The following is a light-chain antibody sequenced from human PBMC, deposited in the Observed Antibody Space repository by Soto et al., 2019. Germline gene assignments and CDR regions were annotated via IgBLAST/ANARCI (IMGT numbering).Light chain of an antibody. V-gene: IGLV4-69*01. CDR3: QTWATGFHVV. CDR2: LNSDGSH. CDR1: RGHSDYA. J-gene: IGLJ2*01. Sequence: QPVLTQSPSASASLGASVKLTCTLSRGHSDYAIAWHQQQPEKGPRYLMKLNSDGSHSKGDGIPDRFSGSSSGAERYLTISSLQSDDEADYYCQTWATGFHVVFGGGTQLTVL.